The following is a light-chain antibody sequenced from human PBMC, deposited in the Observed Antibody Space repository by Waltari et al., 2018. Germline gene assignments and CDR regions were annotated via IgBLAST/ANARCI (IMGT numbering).Light chain of an antibody. CDR3: QHGLT. J-gene: IGKJ4*01. CDR2: GAS. Sequence: EIVMTQSPATLSVSPWARATLPCRASQSVSSNLAWYQQKPGQAPRPLIYGASTSATGIPARCSGSGSGTEFTLTISSIQAEDFAVYDCQHGLTFGGGTKVEIK. CDR1: QSVSSN. V-gene: IGKV3-15*01.